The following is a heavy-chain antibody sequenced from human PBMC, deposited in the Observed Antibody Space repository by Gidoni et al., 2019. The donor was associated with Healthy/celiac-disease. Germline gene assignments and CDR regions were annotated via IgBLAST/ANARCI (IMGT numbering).Heavy chain of an antibody. CDR2: INTNTGNP. D-gene: IGHD3-3*01. J-gene: IGHJ5*02. Sequence: QVQLVQSGSELKKPGASVTVSCKASGYSFSNYAMNWVRQAPGQGLEWMGWINTNTGNPTYAQGFTGRFVLSLDTSVSTAYLQISSLKAEDTAIYYCARVCGSPIATFGVTAGNNWFDPWGQGTLVTVSS. CDR1: GYSFSNYA. CDR3: ARVCGSPIATFGVTAGNNWFDP. V-gene: IGHV7-4-1*02.